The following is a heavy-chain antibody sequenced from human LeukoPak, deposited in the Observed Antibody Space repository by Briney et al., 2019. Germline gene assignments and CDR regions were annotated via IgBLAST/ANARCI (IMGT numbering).Heavy chain of an antibody. CDR1: GFTFNTYG. D-gene: IGHD2-21*01. Sequence: GSLRLSCAASGFTFNTYGMNWARQAPGKGLEWVSFISSSSSYIYYADSVKGRFTISRDNAKNSLYLQMNSLRAEDTAVYYCAKDQGLANMDVWGQGTTVAVSS. CDR3: AKDQGLANMDV. J-gene: IGHJ6*02. CDR2: ISSSSSYI. V-gene: IGHV3-21*01.